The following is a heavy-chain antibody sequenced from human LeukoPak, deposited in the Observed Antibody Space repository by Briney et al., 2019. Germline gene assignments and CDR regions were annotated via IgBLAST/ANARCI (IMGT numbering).Heavy chain of an antibody. J-gene: IGHJ4*02. CDR1: GFTFSNYW. D-gene: IGHD3-10*01. Sequence: GGSLRLSCAASGFTFSNYWVHWVRQAPGKGLVWVSRINRDGSTTKYADSVKGRFTVSRDNAKNTLNLQMNSLRAEDTAVYSCARDKKSGESSEIDYWGQGTLVTVYS. CDR2: INRDGSTT. CDR3: ARDKKSGESSEIDY. V-gene: IGHV3-74*03.